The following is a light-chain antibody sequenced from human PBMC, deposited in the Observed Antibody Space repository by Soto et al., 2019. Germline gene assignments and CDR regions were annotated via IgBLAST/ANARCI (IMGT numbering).Light chain of an antibody. CDR1: QSVSSY. V-gene: IGKV3-11*01. Sequence: EIVLTQSPATLSLSPGERATLSCRASQSVSSYLAWYQQKPGQAPRLLIYDASNRATGIPARFSGSGSGTAFTLTISRLEPEDFAVYFCQQRSNWPPTFGPGTKVDIQ. CDR2: DAS. J-gene: IGKJ3*01. CDR3: QQRSNWPPT.